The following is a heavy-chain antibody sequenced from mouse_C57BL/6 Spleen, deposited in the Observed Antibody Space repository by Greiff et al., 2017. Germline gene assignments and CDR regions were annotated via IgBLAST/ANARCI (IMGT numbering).Heavy chain of an antibody. CDR1: GFTFSDHY. V-gene: IGHV5-16*01. D-gene: IGHD1-1*01. J-gene: IGHJ2*01. CDR2: INYDGSST. CDR3: ARYGYGSSLCY. Sequence: EVHLVESEGGLVQPGSSLKLSCTAPGFTFSDHYMAWVRQVPEKGLEWVANINYDGSSTYYLDALKSRFSISRANAKNMLNLQMSSLKTEDTATYSGARYGYGSSLCYWGQGTTLTVSS.